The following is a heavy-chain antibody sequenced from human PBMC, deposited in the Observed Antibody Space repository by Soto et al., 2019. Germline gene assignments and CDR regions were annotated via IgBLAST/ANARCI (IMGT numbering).Heavy chain of an antibody. CDR3: ARETGATWALYDYYGMDV. CDR2: INPSGGST. CDR1: GYTFTSYY. V-gene: IGHV1-46*01. D-gene: IGHD1-26*01. Sequence: QVQLVQSGAEVKKPGASVKVSCKASGYTFTSYYMHWVRQAPGQGLEWMGIINPSGGSTSYAQKFQGRVTMTRDTSTSTVYMELSSLRSEDTAVYYCARETGATWALYDYYGMDVWGQGTTVTVSS. J-gene: IGHJ6*02.